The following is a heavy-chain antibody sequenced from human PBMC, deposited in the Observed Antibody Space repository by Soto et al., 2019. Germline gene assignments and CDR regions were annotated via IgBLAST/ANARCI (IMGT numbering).Heavy chain of an antibody. D-gene: IGHD5-12*01. V-gene: IGHV1-18*01. J-gene: IGHJ6*02. CDR2: ISAYNGNT. CDR1: GFTFTSSA. CDR3: ASYIVDTREDYYYYGMDV. Sequence: GXSVKVSCKASGFTFTSSALQWVRQAPGQGLEWMGWISAYNGNTNYAQKLQGRVTMTTDTSTSTAYMELRSLRSDDTAVYYCASYIVDTREDYYYYGMDVWGQGTTVTVSS.